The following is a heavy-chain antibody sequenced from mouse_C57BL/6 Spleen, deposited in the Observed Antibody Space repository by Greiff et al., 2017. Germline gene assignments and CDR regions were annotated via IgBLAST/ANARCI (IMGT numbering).Heavy chain of an antibody. J-gene: IGHJ2*01. D-gene: IGHD2-10*02. Sequence: VKLQQPGAELVKPGASVKLSCKASGYTFTSYWMHWVKQRPGQGLEWIGMIHPNSGSTNYNEKFKSKATLTVDKSSSTAYMQLSSLTSEDSAVYYCARGGYGNYGYFDYWGQGTTLTVSS. CDR2: IHPNSGST. CDR3: ARGGYGNYGYFDY. CDR1: GYTFTSYW. V-gene: IGHV1-64*01.